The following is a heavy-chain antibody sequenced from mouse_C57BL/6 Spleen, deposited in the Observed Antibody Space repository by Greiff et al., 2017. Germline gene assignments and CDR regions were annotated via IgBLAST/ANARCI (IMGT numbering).Heavy chain of an antibody. V-gene: IGHV1-7*01. D-gene: IGHD1-1*01. CDR3: ATYYYGSSYGDWYFDV. Sequence: QVQLQQSGAELAKPGASVKLSCKASGYTFTSYWMHWVKQRPGQGLEWIGYINPSSGYTKYNQKFKDKATLTADKSSSTDYMQLSSLTYEDSAVYYGATYYYGSSYGDWYFDVWGTGTTVTVSS. J-gene: IGHJ1*03. CDR1: GYTFTSYW. CDR2: INPSSGYT.